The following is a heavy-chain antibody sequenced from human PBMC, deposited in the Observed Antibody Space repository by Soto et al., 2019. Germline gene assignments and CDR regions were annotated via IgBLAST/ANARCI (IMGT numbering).Heavy chain of an antibody. CDR1: GGSISSGGYS. J-gene: IGHJ5*02. CDR3: ARQASGYYYGWFDP. CDR2: IFYSGGT. V-gene: IGHV4-30-2*03. D-gene: IGHD3-22*01. Sequence: PSETLSLTCAVSGGSISSGGYSWSWIRQPPGKGLEWIGTIFYSGGTFYTPSLKSRVTMSVDTSNNQFSLKLSSVTAADTAVYYCARQASGYYYGWFDPWGQGTLVTVSS.